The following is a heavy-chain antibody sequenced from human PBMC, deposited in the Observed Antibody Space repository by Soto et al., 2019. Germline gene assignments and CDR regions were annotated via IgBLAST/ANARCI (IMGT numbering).Heavy chain of an antibody. J-gene: IGHJ5*02. V-gene: IGHV4-34*01. CDR2: INHRGST. D-gene: IGHD6-13*01. Sequence: QVQLQQWGAGLLKPSETLSLTCAVYGGSFSGYYWTWIRQPPGKGLEWIGEINHRGSTNYNSSLKSRVNISVDPSKTQFSLKLSSGTAADTAVYYGARKGPYSSSWYWFDPWGQGTLVTVSS. CDR3: ARKGPYSSSWYWFDP. CDR1: GGSFSGYY.